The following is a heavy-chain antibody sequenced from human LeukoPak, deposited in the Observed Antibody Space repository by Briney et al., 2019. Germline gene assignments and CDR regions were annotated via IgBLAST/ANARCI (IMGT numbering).Heavy chain of an antibody. Sequence: RTSETLSLTCTVSGGSISSSIYSWNWIRQPAGKGLEWIGRISTSGSTNYNPSLMSRVTISVDTSKNQFSLRLSSVTAADTAVYYCARDWREVPAAIRSRPDAFDIWGQGTMVTVSS. CDR3: ARDWREVPAAIRSRPDAFDI. CDR2: ISTSGST. D-gene: IGHD2-2*01. V-gene: IGHV4-61*02. CDR1: GGSISSSIYS. J-gene: IGHJ3*02.